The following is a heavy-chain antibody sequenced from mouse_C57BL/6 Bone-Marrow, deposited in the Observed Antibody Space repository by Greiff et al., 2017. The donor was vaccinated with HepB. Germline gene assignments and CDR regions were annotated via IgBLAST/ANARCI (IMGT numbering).Heavy chain of an antibody. CDR3: ARGGPITTVVPNYFDY. Sequence: QVQLKQSGAELARPGASVKLSCKASGYTFTSYGISWVKQRTGQGLEWIGEIYPRSGNTYYNEKFKGKATLTADKSSSTAYMELRSLTSEDSAVYFCARGGPITTVVPNYFDYWGQGTTLTVSS. CDR1: GYTFTSYG. J-gene: IGHJ2*01. D-gene: IGHD1-1*01. CDR2: IYPRSGNT. V-gene: IGHV1-81*01.